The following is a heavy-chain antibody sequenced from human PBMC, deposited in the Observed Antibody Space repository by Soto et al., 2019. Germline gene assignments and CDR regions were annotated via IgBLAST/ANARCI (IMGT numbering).Heavy chain of an antibody. CDR1: GFTFSSYA. CDR2: ISGSGGST. J-gene: IGHJ4*02. CDR3: AKSGYSSGWGYPDY. Sequence: EVQLLESGGGLVQPGGSLRLSCAASGFTFSSYAMSWVRQAPGKGLEWVSAISGSGGSTYYPDSVKGRFTISRDNSKNTLYLQMNSLRAEDTAVYYCAKSGYSSGWGYPDYWGQGTLVTVSS. V-gene: IGHV3-23*01. D-gene: IGHD6-19*01.